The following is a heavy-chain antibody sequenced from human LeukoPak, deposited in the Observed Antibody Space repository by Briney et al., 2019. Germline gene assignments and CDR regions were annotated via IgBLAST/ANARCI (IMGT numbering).Heavy chain of an antibody. V-gene: IGHV3-23*01. D-gene: IGHD3-9*01. CDR1: GFTFSSYA. CDR2: ISGSGGST. Sequence: GGSLRLSCAASGFTFSSYAMSWVRQAPGKGLEWVSAISGSGGSTYYADSVKGRFTISRDNSKNTLYLQMNSLRAEDTAVYYCAKDSRPAYYDILTGCYFDYWGQGTLVTVSS. CDR3: AKDSRPAYYDILTGCYFDY. J-gene: IGHJ4*02.